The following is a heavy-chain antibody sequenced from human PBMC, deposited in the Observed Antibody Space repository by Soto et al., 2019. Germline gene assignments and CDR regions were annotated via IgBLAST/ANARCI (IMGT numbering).Heavy chain of an antibody. Sequence: PSETLSLTCAVYGGSFSGDHWSWIRQPPGKGLEWIGEINHSGSTNYNPSLKSRVTISVDTSKNQFSLKLSSVTAAETAVYYCARGYSYGNDHDYWGQGTLVTVSS. D-gene: IGHD5-18*01. CDR1: GGSFSGDH. V-gene: IGHV4-34*01. J-gene: IGHJ4*02. CDR3: ARGYSYGNDHDY. CDR2: INHSGST.